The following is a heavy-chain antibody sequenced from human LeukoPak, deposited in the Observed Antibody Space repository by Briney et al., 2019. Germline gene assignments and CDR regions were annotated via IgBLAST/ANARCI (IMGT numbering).Heavy chain of an antibody. Sequence: SETLSLTCAVYGGSFSGYYWSWIRQPPGKGLEWIGEINHSGSTNYNPSLKSRVTISVDTSKNQFYLKLSSVTAADTAVFYWARRGNSYGKFVYWGKGTLVTVS. D-gene: IGHD5-18*01. CDR1: GGSFSGYY. CDR2: INHSGST. CDR3: ARRGNSYGKFVY. J-gene: IGHJ4*02. V-gene: IGHV4-34*01.